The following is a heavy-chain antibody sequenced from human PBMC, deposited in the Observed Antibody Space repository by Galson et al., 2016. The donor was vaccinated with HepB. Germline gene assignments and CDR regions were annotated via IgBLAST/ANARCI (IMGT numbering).Heavy chain of an antibody. D-gene: IGHD3-9*01. CDR3: AREPFRLDDLLTGPPKNPDY. V-gene: IGHV3-21*06. CDR1: GLTFRTYN. J-gene: IGHJ4*02. Sequence: SLRLSCAASGLTFRTYNMNWVRQAPGKGLEWVSSISRGSSYIYYADSMKGRFTVSRDNAKNLLYLQMNSLRAEDTAVYYCAREPFRLDDLLTGPPKNPDYWGQGTLVTVSS. CDR2: ISRGSSYI.